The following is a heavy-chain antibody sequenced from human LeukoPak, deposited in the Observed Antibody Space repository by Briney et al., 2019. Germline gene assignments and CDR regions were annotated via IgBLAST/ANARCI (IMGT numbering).Heavy chain of an antibody. J-gene: IGHJ4*02. D-gene: IGHD5-12*01. CDR2: IIPIFGTA. Sequence: ASVKVSCKASGGTFSSYAISWVRQAPGQGLEWMGGIIPIFGTANYAQKFQGRVTITADESTSTAYMELSSLRSEDTAVYYCARGNSGYALGDYWGQGTLVTVSS. V-gene: IGHV1-69*13. CDR3: ARGNSGYALGDY. CDR1: GGTFSSYA.